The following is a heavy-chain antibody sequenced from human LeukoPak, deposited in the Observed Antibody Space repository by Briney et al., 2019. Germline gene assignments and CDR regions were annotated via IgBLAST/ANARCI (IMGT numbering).Heavy chain of an antibody. Sequence: SGPTLVKPTQTLTLTCTFSGFSLNTSGVGVGWIRQPPGKALEWLALIYWDDDKRYSPSLKSRLTITKDTSKNQVVLTMTNMDPVDTATYYCAHKTTYYDFWSGYSQPKSAYFDYWGQGTLVTVSS. CDR3: AHKTTYYDFWSGYSQPKSAYFDY. CDR2: IYWDDDK. D-gene: IGHD3-3*01. J-gene: IGHJ4*02. CDR1: GFSLNTSGVG. V-gene: IGHV2-5*02.